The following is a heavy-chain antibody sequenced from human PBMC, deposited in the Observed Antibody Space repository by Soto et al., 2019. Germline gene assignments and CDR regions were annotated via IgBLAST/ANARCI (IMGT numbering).Heavy chain of an antibody. D-gene: IGHD4-17*01. CDR1: GFTFDDYA. V-gene: IGHV3-9*01. CDR2: ISWNSGSI. J-gene: IGHJ3*02. CDR3: AKDMRYYGDRGSDDAFDI. Sequence: DVQLVESGGGLVQPGRSLRLSCAASGFTFDDYAMHWVRQAPGKGLEWVSGISWNSGSIGYADSVKGRFTISRDNAKNSLYLQMNSLRAEDTALYYCAKDMRYYGDRGSDDAFDIWGQGTMVTVSS.